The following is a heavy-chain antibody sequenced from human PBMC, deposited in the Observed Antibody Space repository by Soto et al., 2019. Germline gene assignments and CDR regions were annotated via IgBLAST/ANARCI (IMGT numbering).Heavy chain of an antibody. CDR3: ARCTVDTIVTSGWCHYLDP. CDR2: VSGSGGTT. J-gene: IGHJ5*02. Sequence: EVQLLDSGGGLVQPGGSLRLSCAASGFTFSSSAMSWVRQAPGKGLEWVSAVSGSGGTTYYADSVRGRFTISRDSSKNTLELQMNSLRAEDTSIYSCARCTVDTIVTSGWCHYLDPWGQGTLVTVSS. V-gene: IGHV3-23*01. CDR1: GFTFSSSA. D-gene: IGHD6-19*01.